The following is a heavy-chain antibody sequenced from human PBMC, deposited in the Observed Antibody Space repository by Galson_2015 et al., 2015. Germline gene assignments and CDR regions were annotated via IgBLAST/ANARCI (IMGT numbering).Heavy chain of an antibody. CDR2: INPNSGGT. D-gene: IGHD4-17*01. CDR3: ARDTVTHGYYYYYYMDV. V-gene: IGHV1-2*06. Sequence: SVKVSCKASGYTLTGYYMHWVRQAPGQGLEWMGRINPNSGGTNYAQKFQGRVTMTRDTSISTAYMELSRLRSDDTAVYYCARDTVTHGYYYYYYMDVWGKGTTVTVSS. CDR1: GYTLTGYY. J-gene: IGHJ6*03.